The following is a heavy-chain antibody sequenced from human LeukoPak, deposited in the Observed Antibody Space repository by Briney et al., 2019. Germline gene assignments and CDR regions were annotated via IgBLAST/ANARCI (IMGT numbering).Heavy chain of an antibody. CDR1: EFTFSSYS. Sequence: GGSLRLSCAASEFTFSSYSMNWVRQAPGKGLEWVSSISSSSSYIYYADSVKGRFTISRDNAKNSLYLQMNSLRAEDTAVYYCARWSVVRTRLEYYYYGMDVWGQGTTVTVSS. J-gene: IGHJ6*02. CDR3: ARWSVVRTRLEYYYYGMDV. D-gene: IGHD3-22*01. V-gene: IGHV3-21*01. CDR2: ISSSSSYI.